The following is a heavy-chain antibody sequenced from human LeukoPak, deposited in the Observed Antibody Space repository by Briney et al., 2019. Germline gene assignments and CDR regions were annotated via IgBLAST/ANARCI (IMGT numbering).Heavy chain of an antibody. CDR3: AREAPGGSDWTYFDY. D-gene: IGHD6-19*01. J-gene: IGHJ4*02. Sequence: SETLSLTCAVSGGSVSGHYWDWIRQPPGKGLEWIGYIYASGGANYNPSLKSRVTISLDSSENRFSLKLTSVTAADTAVYYCAREAPGGSDWTYFDYWGQGSLVTVSS. V-gene: IGHV4-59*02. CDR2: IYASGGA. CDR1: GGSVSGHY.